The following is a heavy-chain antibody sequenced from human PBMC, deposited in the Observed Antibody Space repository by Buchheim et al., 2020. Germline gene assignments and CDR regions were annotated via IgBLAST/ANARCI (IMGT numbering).Heavy chain of an antibody. J-gene: IGHJ5*02. CDR2: ISYDGSNK. D-gene: IGHD6-13*01. CDR1: GFTFSSYA. Sequence: QVQLVESGGGVVQPGRSLRLSCAASGFTFSSYAMHWVRQAPGKGLEWVAVISYDGSNKYYADSVKGRFTISRDNSKNTLYLQMNSLRAENTAVYYCARDVGGGGGSSWYLSGWFDPWGQGTL. V-gene: IGHV3-30*14. CDR3: ARDVGGGGGSSWYLSGWFDP.